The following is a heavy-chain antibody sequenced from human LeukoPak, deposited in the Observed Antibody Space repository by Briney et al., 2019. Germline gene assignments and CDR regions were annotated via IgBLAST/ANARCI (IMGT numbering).Heavy chain of an antibody. Sequence: PGGSLRLSCAASGFTFSSYAMSWVRQAPGKGLEWVSGISTSGGNTYYADSVKGRFTISRDNSKNTLYVQVNSLRAEGTAVYYCAKGGRGYIDSSAYYLFDYWGQGTLVTVSS. CDR1: GFTFSSYA. V-gene: IGHV3-23*01. CDR2: ISTSGGNT. J-gene: IGHJ4*02. D-gene: IGHD3-22*01. CDR3: AKGGRGYIDSSAYYLFDY.